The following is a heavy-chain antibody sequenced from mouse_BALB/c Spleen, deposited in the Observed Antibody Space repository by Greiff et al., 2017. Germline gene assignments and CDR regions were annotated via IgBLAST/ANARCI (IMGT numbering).Heavy chain of an antibody. V-gene: IGHV5-6-5*01. CDR3: ARGGGYYDY. J-gene: IGHJ2*01. CDR1: GFTFSSYA. D-gene: IGHD2-3*01. CDR2: ISSGGST. Sequence: EVMLVESGGGLVKPGGSLKLSCAASGFTFSSYAMSWVRQTPEKRLEWVASISSGGSTYYPDSVKGRFTISRDNARNILYLQISSLRSEDTAMYYCARGGGYYDYWGQGTTLTVSS.